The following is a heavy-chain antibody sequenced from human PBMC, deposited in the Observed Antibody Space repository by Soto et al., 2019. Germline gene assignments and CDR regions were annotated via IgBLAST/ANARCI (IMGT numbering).Heavy chain of an antibody. V-gene: IGHV3-48*01. J-gene: IGHJ5*02. Sequence: EVQLVESGGGLVQPGGSLRLSCAASGFTFTNYDMIWIRQPPGKGLEWVSYISATSSVKQYADSVKGRFTISRDNAKNSLYLQMNSLTAEDTAVYYCARDIWDYGDNSFDPWGQGTLVIVSS. CDR3: ARDIWDYGDNSFDP. CDR1: GFTFTNYD. CDR2: ISATSSVK. D-gene: IGHD4-17*01.